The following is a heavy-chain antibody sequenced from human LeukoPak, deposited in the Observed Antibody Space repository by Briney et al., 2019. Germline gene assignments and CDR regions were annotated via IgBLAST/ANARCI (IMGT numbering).Heavy chain of an antibody. CDR3: AKDLIWFGEPEYFDY. Sequence: GRSLRLSCAAFGFTFSSYGMHWVRQAPGKGLEWVAVISYDGSNKYYADSVKGRFTISRDNSKNTLYLQMNSLRAEDTAVYYCAKDLIWFGEPEYFDYWGQGTLVTVSS. D-gene: IGHD3-10*01. J-gene: IGHJ4*02. V-gene: IGHV3-30*18. CDR1: GFTFSSYG. CDR2: ISYDGSNK.